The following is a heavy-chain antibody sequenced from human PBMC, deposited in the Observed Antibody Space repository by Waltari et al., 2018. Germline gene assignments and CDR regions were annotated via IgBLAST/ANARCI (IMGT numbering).Heavy chain of an antibody. Sequence: EVQLLESGGDLVQPGGSLRLSCGASGFTFITHAVSWVRQAPGKGLEWVSFIRVSVDTYYADSVKGRFTISRDNSDKTVYLQINRLRADDTAVYYCAKPFYNWDDPLESWGQGTLVTVSS. J-gene: IGHJ5*02. CDR2: IRVSVDT. D-gene: IGHD1-20*01. CDR1: GFTFITHA. CDR3: AKPFYNWDDPLES. V-gene: IGHV3-23*01.